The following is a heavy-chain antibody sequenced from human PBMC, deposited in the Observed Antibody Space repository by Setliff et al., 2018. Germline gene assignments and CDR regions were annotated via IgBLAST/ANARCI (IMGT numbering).Heavy chain of an antibody. J-gene: IGHJ4*02. CDR3: TRSFGDVVGITWGHCFDH. CDR2: INPKTGNT. V-gene: IGHV1-46*03. D-gene: IGHD3-22*01. Sequence: EASVKVSCKASGYTFSTQYIHWVRQGPGQGLEWMGIINPKTGNTVYAQKFQGRVTMTRDTSTSTVYMELSSLRSEDTAMYYCTRSFGDVVGITWGHCFDHWGQGTLVTVSS. CDR1: GYTFSTQY.